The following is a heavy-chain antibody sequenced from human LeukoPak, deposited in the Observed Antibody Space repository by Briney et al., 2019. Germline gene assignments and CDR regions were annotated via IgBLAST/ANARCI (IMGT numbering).Heavy chain of an antibody. CDR1: GFTFSTYW. V-gene: IGHV3-7*01. CDR2: MRRDGNEI. J-gene: IGHJ4*02. D-gene: IGHD5-24*01. CDR3: AREAYGWLQFYYFDY. Sequence: GGSLRLSCSASGFTFSTYWMSWVRQTPGKGLEWVANMRRDGNEIYYLDFVRGRFTISRDNAKNSLYLQMNSLRAEDTAVYYCAREAYGWLQFYYFDYWGQGTLVTVSS.